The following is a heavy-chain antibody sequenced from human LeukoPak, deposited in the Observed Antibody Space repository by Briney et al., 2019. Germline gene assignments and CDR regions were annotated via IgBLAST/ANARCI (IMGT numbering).Heavy chain of an antibody. V-gene: IGHV4-61*01. CDR1: GGSVSSGSYY. D-gene: IGHD3-10*01. Sequence: SETLSLTCTVSGGSVSSGSYYWRWIRQPPGKGLEWIGYIYYSGSTNYNPSLKSRVTISVDTSKNQFSLKLSSVTAADTAVYYCAWSYGSGSYYFFDYWGQGTLVTVSS. J-gene: IGHJ4*02. CDR2: IYYSGST. CDR3: AWSYGSGSYYFFDY.